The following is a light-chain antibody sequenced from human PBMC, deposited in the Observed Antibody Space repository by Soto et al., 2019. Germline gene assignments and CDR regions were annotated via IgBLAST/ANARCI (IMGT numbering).Light chain of an antibody. Sequence: EVVMTQSPGTLSVSPGERVTFSCRASQSVSSNLAWYQQKPGQTPRLLIYGASTRATGIPDRFSGSGSGTEFTLTISSLQSEDFADYYCQQYQNWPLITFGQGTLLEI. CDR2: GAS. J-gene: IGKJ5*01. V-gene: IGKV3-15*01. CDR3: QQYQNWPLIT. CDR1: QSVSSN.